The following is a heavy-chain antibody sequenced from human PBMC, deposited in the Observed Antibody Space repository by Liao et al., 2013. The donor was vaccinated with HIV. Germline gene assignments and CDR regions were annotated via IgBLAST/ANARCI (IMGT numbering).Heavy chain of an antibody. CDR2: IYYTGTT. CDR3: ARGEGYNMY. V-gene: IGHV4-39*07. D-gene: IGHD5-24*01. Sequence: QLRLQESDPGLVKPSETLSLTCTVSDESISSSSYYWGWIRQPPGKGLEWIGRIYYTGTTFYNPSLKSRVTMSMDTSRNQFSLRLNSVTAADTAVYYCARGEGYNMYWGQGTLVTVSS. J-gene: IGHJ4*02. CDR1: DESISSSSYY.